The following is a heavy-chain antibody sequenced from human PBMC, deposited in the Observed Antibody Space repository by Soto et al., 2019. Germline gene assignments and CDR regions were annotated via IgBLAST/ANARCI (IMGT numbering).Heavy chain of an antibody. D-gene: IGHD1-1*01. J-gene: IGHJ6*02. CDR3: ARLGNWNDEEYSYFGMDV. CDR1: GYTFTGYY. Sequence: ASVKVSCKASGYTFTGYYMHWVRQAPGQGLEWMGWINPNSGGTNYAQKFQGRVTMTRDTSISTAYMELSRLRSDDTAVYYCARLGNWNDEEYSYFGMDVWSQGTTVTISS. CDR2: INPNSGGT. V-gene: IGHV1-2*02.